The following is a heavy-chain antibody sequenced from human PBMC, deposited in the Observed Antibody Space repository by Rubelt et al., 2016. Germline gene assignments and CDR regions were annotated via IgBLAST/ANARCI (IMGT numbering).Heavy chain of an antibody. CDR2: ISGSSGTI. CDR3: ASGSSSWYGFDAFDI. Sequence: RGYNMNWVRQAPGKGLEWVSYISGSSGTIYYADSVEGRFTISRDNAKNSLYLQMNSLRDDDTAVYYCASGSSSWYGFDAFDIWGQGTMVTVSS. J-gene: IGHJ3*02. CDR1: RGYN. D-gene: IGHD6-13*01. V-gene: IGHV3-48*02.